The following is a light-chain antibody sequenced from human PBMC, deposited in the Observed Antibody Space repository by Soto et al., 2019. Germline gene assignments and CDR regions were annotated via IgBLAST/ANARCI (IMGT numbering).Light chain of an antibody. CDR2: KAS. J-gene: IGKJ1*01. V-gene: IGKV1-5*03. CDR1: QTISSW. CDR3: QHYNSYSEA. Sequence: IQMTQSPSTLSGSVGDRVTMTSLASQTISSWLAWYQQKPGKAPKLLIYKASTLKSGVPSRFSGSGSGTEFTLTISSLQPDDFATYYCQHYNSYSEAFGQGTKVDIK.